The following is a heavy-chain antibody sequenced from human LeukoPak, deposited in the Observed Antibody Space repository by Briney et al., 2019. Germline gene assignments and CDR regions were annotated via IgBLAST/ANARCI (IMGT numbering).Heavy chain of an antibody. V-gene: IGHV4-4*07. CDR2: IYNSGST. D-gene: IGHD6-6*01. J-gene: IGHJ4*02. CDR3: ACTDYSSSPFDY. CDR1: GGSIGGYY. Sequence: SETLSLTCTVSGGSIGGYYWNWIRQPAGKGLEYIGRIYNSGSTNYNPSLRSRVTISVDTSKNHFSLKLSSVTAADTAVYYCACTDYSSSPFDYWGQGILVTVSS.